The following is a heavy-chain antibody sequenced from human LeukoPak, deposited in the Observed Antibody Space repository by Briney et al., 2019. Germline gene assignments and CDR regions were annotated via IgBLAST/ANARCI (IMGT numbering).Heavy chain of an antibody. J-gene: IGHJ4*02. CDR2: ISSSSSYI. Sequence: GGSLRLSCAASGFTFSSYSMNWVRQAPGKGLEWVSSISSSSSYIYYADSVKGRFTISRDNAKNSLYLQMNSLRAEDTAVYYCACGCSGTSCRLFDYWGQGTLVTVSS. D-gene: IGHD2-2*01. CDR3: ACGCSGTSCRLFDY. CDR1: GFTFSSYS. V-gene: IGHV3-21*01.